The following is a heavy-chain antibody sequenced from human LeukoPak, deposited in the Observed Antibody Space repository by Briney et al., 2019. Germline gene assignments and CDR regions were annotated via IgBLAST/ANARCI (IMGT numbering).Heavy chain of an antibody. CDR2: ISYDGSNK. D-gene: IGHD6-19*01. CDR1: GFTFSSYA. J-gene: IGHJ4*02. V-gene: IGHV3-30*04. Sequence: GRSLRLSCAASGFTFSSYAMHWVRQAPGKGLEWVAVISYDGSNKYYADSVKGRFTISRDNSKNTLYLQMNSLESEDTAVYYCAKDGWGAVASFDYWGQGTLVTVSS. CDR3: AKDGWGAVASFDY.